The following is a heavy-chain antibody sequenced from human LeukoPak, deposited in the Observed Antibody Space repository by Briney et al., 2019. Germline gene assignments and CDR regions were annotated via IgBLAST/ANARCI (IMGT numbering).Heavy chain of an antibody. CDR3: AREFNRFAAWFDP. V-gene: IGHV1-2*02. CDR1: GYTFTGYY. CDR2: INPNSGGT. Sequence: ASVKVSCKASGYTFTGYYMRWVRQAPGQGLEWMGWINPNSGGTNYAQKFQGRVTMTRDTSISTAYMELSRLRSDDTAVYYCAREFNRFAAWFDPWGQGTLVTVSS. D-gene: IGHD3-10*01. J-gene: IGHJ5*02.